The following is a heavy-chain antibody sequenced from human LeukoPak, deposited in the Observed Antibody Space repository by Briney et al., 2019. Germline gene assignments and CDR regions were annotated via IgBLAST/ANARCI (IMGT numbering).Heavy chain of an antibody. CDR3: ARVWRSGSYSY. D-gene: IGHD3-10*01. J-gene: IGHJ4*02. V-gene: IGHV1-18*04. CDR2: ISAYNGNT. Sequence: ASVKVSCKASGYTLTNYGISWVRQAPGQGLEWMGWISAYNGNTRYSQNLQGRVTMTADTSTSTAYMELRSLRSDDTAVYHCARVWRSGSYSYWGQGTLVTVSS. CDR1: GYTLTNYG.